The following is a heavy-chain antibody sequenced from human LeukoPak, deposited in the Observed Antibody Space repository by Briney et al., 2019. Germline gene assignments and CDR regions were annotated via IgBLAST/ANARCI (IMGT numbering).Heavy chain of an antibody. D-gene: IGHD4-17*01. CDR2: ISAYNGNT. J-gene: IGHJ4*02. Sequence: GASVKVSCKASGGTLSTYAISWVRQAPGQGLEWMGWISAYNGNTNYAQKLQGRVTMTTDTSTSTAYMELRSLRSDDTAVYYCARGSYGDYWGQGTLVTVSS. CDR1: GGTLSTYA. V-gene: IGHV1-18*04. CDR3: ARGSYGDY.